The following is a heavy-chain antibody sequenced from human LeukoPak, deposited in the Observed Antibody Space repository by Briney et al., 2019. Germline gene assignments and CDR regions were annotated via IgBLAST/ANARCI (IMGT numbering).Heavy chain of an antibody. V-gene: IGHV3-48*03. CDR2: ISSSGSTI. Sequence: TGGSLRLSCAASGFTFSSYEMNWVRQAPGKGLEWVSYISSSGSTIYYADSVKGRFTISRDNSESTLYLQMNSLRAEDTAVYYCAKDRPNYYDSSGHYYRRNGDYWGQGTLVTVSS. CDR3: AKDRPNYYDSSGHYYRRNGDY. J-gene: IGHJ4*02. CDR1: GFTFSSYE. D-gene: IGHD3-22*01.